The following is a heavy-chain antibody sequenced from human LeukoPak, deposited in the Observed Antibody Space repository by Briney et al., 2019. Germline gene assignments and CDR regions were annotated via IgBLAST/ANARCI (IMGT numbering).Heavy chain of an antibody. CDR3: VRDHYYSMDV. CDR1: GFAFSSYA. J-gene: IGHJ6*03. CDR2: IHSDGRTT. V-gene: IGHV3-74*01. Sequence: GGSLRLSCAASGFAFSSYAMSWVRQPPGKGLVWVSRIHSDGRTTIYADSVKGRFTISRDNAKNTLYLQMNSLRADDTATYYCVRDHYYSMDVWGKGTTVTISS.